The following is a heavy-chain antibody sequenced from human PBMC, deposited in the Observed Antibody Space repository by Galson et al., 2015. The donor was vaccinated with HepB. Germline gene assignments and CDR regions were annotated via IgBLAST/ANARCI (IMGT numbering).Heavy chain of an antibody. CDR2: INAGNGNT. CDR1: GYTFTSYA. D-gene: IGHD5-24*01. CDR3: ARVGQEGDGYNFDWYFDL. J-gene: IGHJ2*01. Sequence: SVKVSCKASGYTFTSYAMHWVRQAPGQRLEWMGWINAGNGNTKYSQKFQGRVTITRDTSASTAYMELSSLRSEDTAVYYCARVGQEGDGYNFDWYFDLWGRGTLVTVSS. V-gene: IGHV1-3*01.